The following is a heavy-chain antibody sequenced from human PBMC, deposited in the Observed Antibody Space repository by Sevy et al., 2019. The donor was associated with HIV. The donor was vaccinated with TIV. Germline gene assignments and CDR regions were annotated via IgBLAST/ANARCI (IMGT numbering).Heavy chain of an antibody. V-gene: IGHV3-23*01. J-gene: IGHJ4*02. CDR1: GFTFINYA. Sequence: GGSLRLSCAASGFTFINYAMYWVRQTPGKGLEWVSVISDSGGNTYYADSVKDRFTISRVNSENTLYLQMNSLRARDRYAYYCAKAGGSTGGSFDYWGQGTLVTVSS. D-gene: IGHD7-27*01. CDR2: ISDSGGNT. CDR3: AKAGGSTGGSFDY.